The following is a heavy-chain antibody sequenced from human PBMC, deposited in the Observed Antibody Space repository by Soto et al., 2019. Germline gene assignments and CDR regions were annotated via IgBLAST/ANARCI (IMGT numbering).Heavy chain of an antibody. CDR1: GFTFSGSA. Sequence: EVQLVESGGGLVQPGGSLKLSCAASGFTFSGSAMHWVRQASGKGLEWVGRIRSKANSYATAYAASVKGRFTISRDDSKNTAYLQMNSLKTEDTAVYYCTSYGDANYCYYYYMDVWGKGTTVTVSS. V-gene: IGHV3-73*01. CDR2: IRSKANSYAT. CDR3: TSYGDANYCYYYYMDV. J-gene: IGHJ6*03. D-gene: IGHD4-17*01.